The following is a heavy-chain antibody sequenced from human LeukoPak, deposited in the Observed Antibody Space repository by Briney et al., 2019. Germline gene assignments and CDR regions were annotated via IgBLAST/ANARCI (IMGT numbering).Heavy chain of an antibody. CDR2: ISSNGGST. CDR3: ARDLSWELPNLSYGMDV. Sequence: GGSLRLSCAASGFTFSSYAMHWVRQAPGKGLEYVSAISSNGGSTYYANSVKGRFTISRDNAKNSLYLQMNSLRAEDTAVYYCARDLSWELPNLSYGMDVWGQGTTVTVSS. CDR1: GFTFSSYA. J-gene: IGHJ6*02. D-gene: IGHD1-26*01. V-gene: IGHV3-64*01.